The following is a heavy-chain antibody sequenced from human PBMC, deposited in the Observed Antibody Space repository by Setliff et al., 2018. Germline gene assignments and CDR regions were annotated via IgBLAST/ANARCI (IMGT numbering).Heavy chain of an antibody. CDR2: IFYSGGS. D-gene: IGHD3-10*01. Sequence: SETLSLTCTVSGVSVSSYFWSWNRQPPGKGREWMGSIFYSGGSTYSDNLSLKSRATISRDISRNQFYLTLTSVTAADTAVYYCARAGYNYYYGDYWGQGSLVTVSS. CDR3: ARAGYNYYYGDY. V-gene: IGHV4-59*02. CDR1: GVSVSSYF. J-gene: IGHJ4*02.